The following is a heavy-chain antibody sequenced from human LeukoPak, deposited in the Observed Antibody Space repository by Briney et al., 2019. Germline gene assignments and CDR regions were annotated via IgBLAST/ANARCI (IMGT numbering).Heavy chain of an antibody. Sequence: ASVKVSCKASGYTFTSYDINWVRQATGQGLEWMGWMNPNSGKTGYAQKFQGRVTITRNTSISTAYMELSSLRSEDTAVYYCARATVGDSSSSYGYYYMDVWGKGTTVTVSS. V-gene: IGHV1-8*03. CDR3: ARATVGDSSSSYGYYYMDV. CDR2: MNPNSGKT. J-gene: IGHJ6*03. CDR1: GYTFTSYD. D-gene: IGHD6-6*01.